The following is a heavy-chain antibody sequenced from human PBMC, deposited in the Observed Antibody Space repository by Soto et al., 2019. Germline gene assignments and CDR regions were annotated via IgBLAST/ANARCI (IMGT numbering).Heavy chain of an antibody. J-gene: IGHJ4*02. CDR1: GYSFSSHA. D-gene: IGHD6-13*01. V-gene: IGHV1-69*06. CDR3: ARGGALSTSWYWGDGLDS. Sequence: ASVKVFCKASGYSFSSHAITWVRQAPGQGLEWMGGIIPVFGTPSYAQKFQGRVTISADKSTNTSYLELRSLRSEDTAVYYCARGGALSTSWYWGDGLDSWGQGTQVTVSS. CDR2: IIPVFGTP.